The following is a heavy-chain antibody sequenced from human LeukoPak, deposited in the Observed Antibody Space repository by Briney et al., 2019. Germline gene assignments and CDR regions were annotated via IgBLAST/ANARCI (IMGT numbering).Heavy chain of an antibody. Sequence: KTSETLSLTCTVSGGSISSYYWSWIRQPPGKGLEWIGYIDYSGSTNYNPSLKSRVTISVDTSKNQFSLKLSSVTAADTAVYYCARAAKYGSGSYNWFDPWGQGTLVTVSS. D-gene: IGHD3-10*01. V-gene: IGHV4-59*01. CDR2: IDYSGST. J-gene: IGHJ5*02. CDR1: GGSISSYY. CDR3: ARAAKYGSGSYNWFDP.